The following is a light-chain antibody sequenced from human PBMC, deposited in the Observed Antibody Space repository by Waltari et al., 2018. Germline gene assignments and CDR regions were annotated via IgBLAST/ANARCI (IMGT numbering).Light chain of an antibody. CDR1: RGHSTHA. J-gene: IGLJ3*02. CDR2: VNSDGSH. CDR3: QTGGHGTWV. Sequence: QLVLTQSPSASAPLGASAKLPGTPPRGHSTHAIAWLQKRTEEGPLYLMKVNSDGSHNKGDEIPDRFSGSSSGAERYLTISSLQSEDEADYYCQTGGHGTWVFGGGTKLTVL. V-gene: IGLV4-69*01.